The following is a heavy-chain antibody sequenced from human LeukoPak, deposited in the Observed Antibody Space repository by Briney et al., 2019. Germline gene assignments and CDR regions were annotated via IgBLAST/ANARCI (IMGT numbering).Heavy chain of an antibody. CDR3: ARDRGPTRAFDI. D-gene: IGHD5-24*01. J-gene: IGHJ3*02. Sequence: PGRSLRLSCAASGFTVSSNYMSWVRQAPGKGLEWVSVIYSGVPTYYADSVKGRFTISRDNSKNTLYLQMNSLRAEDTAVYYCARDRGPTRAFDIWGQGTMVTVS. CDR1: GFTVSSNY. CDR2: IYSGVPT. V-gene: IGHV3-53*01.